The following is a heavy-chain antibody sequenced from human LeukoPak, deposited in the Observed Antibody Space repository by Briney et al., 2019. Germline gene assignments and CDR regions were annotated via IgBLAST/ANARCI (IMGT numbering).Heavy chain of an antibody. Sequence: SQTLSLTCTVSGGSISSGSYYWSWIRQPAGKGLEWIGRIYTSGSTNYNPSLKSRVTISVDTSKNQFSLKLSSVTAADTAVYYCAREVTFNYYYYGMDVWGQGTTATVSS. V-gene: IGHV4-61*02. J-gene: IGHJ6*02. CDR3: AREVTFNYYYYGMDV. CDR2: IYTSGST. CDR1: GGSISSGSYY.